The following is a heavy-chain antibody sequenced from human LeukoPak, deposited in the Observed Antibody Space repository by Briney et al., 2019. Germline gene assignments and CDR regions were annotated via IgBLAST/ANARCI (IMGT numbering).Heavy chain of an antibody. V-gene: IGHV4-59*01. Sequence: SETLSLTFPVSGGSISSYYWSWIRQPPGKGLEWIGYIYYSGSTNYNPSLKSRVTISVDTSKNQFSLKLSSVTAADTAVYYCARGRYSYYFDYWGQGTLVTVSS. D-gene: IGHD5-18*01. CDR2: IYYSGST. CDR3: ARGRYSYYFDY. J-gene: IGHJ4*02. CDR1: GGSISSYY.